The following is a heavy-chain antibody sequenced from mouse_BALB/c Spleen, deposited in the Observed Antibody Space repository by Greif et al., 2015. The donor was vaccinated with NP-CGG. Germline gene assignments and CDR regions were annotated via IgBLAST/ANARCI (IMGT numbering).Heavy chain of an antibody. D-gene: IGHD1-1*01. Sequence: VQLKQSGAELVKPGASVKLSCTASGFNIKDTYMHWVKQRPEQGLEWIGRIDPANGNTKYDPKFQGKATITADTSSNTAYLQLSSLTSEDTAVYYCARYYYGSSYVDYWGQGTTLTVSS. J-gene: IGHJ2*01. CDR1: GFNIKDTY. CDR3: ARYYYGSSYVDY. CDR2: IDPANGNT. V-gene: IGHV14-3*02.